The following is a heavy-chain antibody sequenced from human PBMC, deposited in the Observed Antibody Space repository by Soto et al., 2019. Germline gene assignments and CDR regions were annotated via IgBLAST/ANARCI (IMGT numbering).Heavy chain of an antibody. CDR3: ARDGPFISVAAPAFQYAMDV. Sequence: VQLVESGGGVVQPGTSLRLSCAASAFTFRSYTMHWARQAPGKGLEWVATISYDGGKTYYADSVRGRFTISRDNSKNSLYLQMSSLRADDTAVYYCARDGPFISVAAPAFQYAMDVWGQGTTVTVS. CDR1: AFTFRSYT. J-gene: IGHJ6*02. V-gene: IGHV3-30*04. D-gene: IGHD6-19*01. CDR2: ISYDGGKT.